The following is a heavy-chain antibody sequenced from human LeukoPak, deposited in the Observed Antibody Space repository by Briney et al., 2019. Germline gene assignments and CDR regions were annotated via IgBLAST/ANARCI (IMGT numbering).Heavy chain of an antibody. Sequence: GTSLRLSCAASGFIFSNYYMHWVRQAPGKGLEWVAVIWYDGSNKYYADSVKGRFTISRDNSKNTLYLQMNSLRAEDTAVYYCAKDPDDILTGVPRGFDPWGQGTLVTVSS. J-gene: IGHJ5*02. CDR3: AKDPDDILTGVPRGFDP. D-gene: IGHD3-9*01. V-gene: IGHV3-33*06. CDR2: IWYDGSNK. CDR1: GFIFSNYY.